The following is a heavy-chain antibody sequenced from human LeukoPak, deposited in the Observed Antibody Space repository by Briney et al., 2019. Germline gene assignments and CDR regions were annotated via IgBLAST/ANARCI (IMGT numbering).Heavy chain of an antibody. CDR1: GYTFTSYD. CDR2: MNPNSGNT. CDR3: ARNGATRIYYYYYMDV. V-gene: IGHV1-8*01. J-gene: IGHJ6*03. D-gene: IGHD6-6*01. Sequence: GASVKVSCKASGYTFTSYDINWVRQATGQGLEWMGWMNPNSGNTGYAQKFQGRVTMTRDMSTSTVYMELSSLRSEDTAVYYCARNGATRIYYYYYMDVWGKGTTVTVSS.